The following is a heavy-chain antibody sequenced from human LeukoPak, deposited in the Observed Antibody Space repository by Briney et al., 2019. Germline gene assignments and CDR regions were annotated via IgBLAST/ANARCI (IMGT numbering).Heavy chain of an antibody. CDR3: ARNRGSSSSEALDY. J-gene: IGHJ4*02. CDR2: ISSSSSYI. Sequence: KAGGSLRLSCAASGFTFSSYYMNWVRQAPGKGLEWVSSISSSSSYIYYPDSVKGRFTISRDNAKNSLYLQMNSLRVEDTAVYYCARNRGSSSSEALDYWGQGTLVTVSS. D-gene: IGHD6-6*01. CDR1: GFTFSSYY. V-gene: IGHV3-21*01.